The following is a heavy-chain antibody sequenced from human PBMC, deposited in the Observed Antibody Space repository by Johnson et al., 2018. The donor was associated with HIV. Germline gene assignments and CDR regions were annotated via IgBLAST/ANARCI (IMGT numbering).Heavy chain of an antibody. J-gene: IGHJ3*01. CDR2: ISGDGSNK. V-gene: IGHV3-30*03. CDR3: AIPYYYDSGDYR. D-gene: IGHD3-22*01. Sequence: QVQLVESGGGVVQPGRSLRLSCAAYGFTFSSYGMHWVRQAPGKGLEWVAVISGDGSNKYYADSVKGRFTISRDNSKNTLYLQMDDLRAEDMAVYYCAIPYYYDSGDYRWGQGTMVTVSS. CDR1: GFTFSSYG.